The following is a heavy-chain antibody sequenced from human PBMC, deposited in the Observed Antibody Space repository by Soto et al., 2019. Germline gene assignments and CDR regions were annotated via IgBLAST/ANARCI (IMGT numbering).Heavy chain of an antibody. CDR2: TSYDGSNK. CDR3: ARSSANQCSGGSCYSGALDI. Sequence: GGSLRLSCAASGFTFSSYAMHWVRQAPGKGLEWVAVTSYDGSNKYYADSVKGRFTISSDNSKNTLYLQMKSLRAEDTDVYYCARSSANQCSGGSCYSGALDIWGQGNMVTVSS. V-gene: IGHV3-30*04. D-gene: IGHD2-15*01. CDR1: GFTFSSYA. J-gene: IGHJ3*02.